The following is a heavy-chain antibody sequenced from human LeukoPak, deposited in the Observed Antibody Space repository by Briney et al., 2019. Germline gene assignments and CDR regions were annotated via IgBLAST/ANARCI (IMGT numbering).Heavy chain of an antibody. D-gene: IGHD6-6*01. CDR2: IYYSGTT. V-gene: IGHV4-39*07. Sequence: PSETLSLACTVPGGSISSGTYYWGWVRQPPGKGLEWIGTIYYSGTTYYNPSLKSRVTISIDTSKNHFSLKLSSVTAADTAIYYCARDFSSSSTVYYYYYMDVWGKGTTVTVSS. CDR1: GGSISSGTYY. CDR3: ARDFSSSSTVYYYYYMDV. J-gene: IGHJ6*03.